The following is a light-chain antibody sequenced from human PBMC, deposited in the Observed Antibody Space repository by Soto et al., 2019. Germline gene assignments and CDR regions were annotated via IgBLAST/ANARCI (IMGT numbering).Light chain of an antibody. CDR3: QQYNKWPLA. J-gene: IGKJ1*01. Sequence: IVMMQSPATLSVSPGESATLFCRASESVSSNLAWYQQKPGQAPRLLIYDASTRATGVPARFSGSGSGTEFALSISSLQSEDFAVYYCQQYNKWPLAFGQGTKVEIK. CDR1: ESVSSN. CDR2: DAS. V-gene: IGKV3-15*01.